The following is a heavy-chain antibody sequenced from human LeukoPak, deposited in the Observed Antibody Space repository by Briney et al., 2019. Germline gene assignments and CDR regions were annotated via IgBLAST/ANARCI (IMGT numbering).Heavy chain of an antibody. CDR3: AAYLYDSSGYYYGGSAFDI. Sequence: PGGSLRLSCAASGFTFDDYAMHWVRQAPGKGLEWVSGISWNSGSIGYADSVKGRFTISRDNAKNSLYLQMDSLRAEDTALYYCAAYLYDSSGYYYGGSAFDIWGQGTMVTVSS. J-gene: IGHJ3*02. D-gene: IGHD3-22*01. CDR1: GFTFDDYA. V-gene: IGHV3-9*01. CDR2: ISWNSGSI.